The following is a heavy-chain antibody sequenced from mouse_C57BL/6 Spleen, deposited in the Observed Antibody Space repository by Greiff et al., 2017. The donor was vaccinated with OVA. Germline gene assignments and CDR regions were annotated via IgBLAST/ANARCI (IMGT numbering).Heavy chain of an antibody. CDR2: ISYDGSN. D-gene: IGHD1-1*01. Sequence: EVKLLESGPGLVKPSQSLSLTCSVTGYSITSGYYWNWIRQFPGNKLEWMGYISYDGSNNYNPSLKNRISITRDTSKNQFFLKLNSVTTEDTATYYCARVYYGSSYEDYWGQGTTLTVSS. J-gene: IGHJ2*01. CDR1: GYSITSGYY. CDR3: ARVYYGSSYEDY. V-gene: IGHV3-6*01.